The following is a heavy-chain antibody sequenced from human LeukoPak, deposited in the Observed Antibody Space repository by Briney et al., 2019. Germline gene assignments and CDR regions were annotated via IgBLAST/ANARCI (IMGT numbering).Heavy chain of an antibody. CDR3: AMSIAVAGPIDY. D-gene: IGHD6-19*01. Sequence: GGSLRLSCVPSGFSFSNYAMSWVRQAPGKGLEWVSVIYSGGSTYYADSVKGRFTISRDNSKNTLYLQMNSLRAEDTAVYYCAMSIAVAGPIDYWGQGTLVTVSS. CDR2: IYSGGST. V-gene: IGHV3-53*01. CDR1: GFSFSNYA. J-gene: IGHJ4*02.